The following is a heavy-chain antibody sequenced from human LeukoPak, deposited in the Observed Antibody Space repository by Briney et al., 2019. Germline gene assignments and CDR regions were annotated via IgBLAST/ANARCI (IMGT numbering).Heavy chain of an antibody. Sequence: SETLSLTCTVSGGSISSYYWSWIRQPPGKGLEWSGYIYYSGSTNYNPSLKSRVTISVDTSKNQFSLKLSSVTAADTAVYYCARGGITMVRGRWPTFDYWGQGTLVTVSS. CDR3: ARGGITMVRGRWPTFDY. D-gene: IGHD3-10*01. J-gene: IGHJ4*02. CDR1: GGSISSYY. V-gene: IGHV4-59*01. CDR2: IYYSGST.